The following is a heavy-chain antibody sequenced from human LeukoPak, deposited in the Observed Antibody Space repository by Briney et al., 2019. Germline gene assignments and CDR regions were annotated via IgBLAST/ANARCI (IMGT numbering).Heavy chain of an antibody. V-gene: IGHV3-23*01. D-gene: IGHD6-19*01. CDR3: AKDHQWRIRRNYFDY. CDR1: GFTFSSYA. CDR2: ISGSGGST. J-gene: IGHJ4*02. Sequence: GGSLRLSCAASGFTFSSYAMSWVRQAPGKGLEWVSAISGSGGSTYYADSVKGRFTISRDNSKNTLYLQMNSLRAEDTAVYYCAKDHQWRIRRNYFDYWGQGTLVTVSS.